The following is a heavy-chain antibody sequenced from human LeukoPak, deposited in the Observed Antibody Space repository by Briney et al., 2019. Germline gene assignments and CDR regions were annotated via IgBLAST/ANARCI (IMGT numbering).Heavy chain of an antibody. Sequence: QPGGSLRLSCAASGFTFSTCAMSWVRQAPGKGLEWVSGISGTTSGTYYADSVKGRFTISRDNSKNTLYLQMNSLRAEDTAVYYCAKLGYSSGWFDYWGQGTLVTVSS. V-gene: IGHV3-23*01. CDR2: ISGTTSGT. CDR1: GFTFSTCA. CDR3: AKLGYSSGWFDY. J-gene: IGHJ5*01. D-gene: IGHD6-19*01.